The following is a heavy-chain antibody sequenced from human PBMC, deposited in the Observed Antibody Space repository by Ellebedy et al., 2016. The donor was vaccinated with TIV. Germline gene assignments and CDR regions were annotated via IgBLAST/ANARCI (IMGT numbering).Heavy chain of an antibody. CDR1: GGSMSLGAYY. V-gene: IGHV4-31*03. D-gene: IGHD3-10*01. CDR3: ATVSYNRPGSIIGHFFDY. J-gene: IGHJ4*02. Sequence: LRLSXTVSGGSMSLGAYYWSWIRQLPGKGLEWIGYIYHSGSTYYNPSLQSRVSISVDTSGNQFSLRLRSVTAADTAVYYCATVSYNRPGSIIGHFFDYWGQGTLVTVSS. CDR2: IYHSGST.